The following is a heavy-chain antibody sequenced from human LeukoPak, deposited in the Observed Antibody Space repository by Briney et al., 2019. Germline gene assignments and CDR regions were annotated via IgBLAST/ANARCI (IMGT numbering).Heavy chain of an antibody. V-gene: IGHV3-11*06. CDR1: GFIFSDYY. CDR3: TRYSSGWPYFDY. CDR2: ISSSGSST. J-gene: IGHJ4*02. Sequence: KPGGSPRLSCGASGFIFSDYYMSWIRQAPGKGLEWVSFISSSGSSTNYADSVRGRFTISRDNAENSLYLQMNSLRVEDTAMYYCTRYSSGWPYFDYWGQGTLVTVSS. D-gene: IGHD6-19*01.